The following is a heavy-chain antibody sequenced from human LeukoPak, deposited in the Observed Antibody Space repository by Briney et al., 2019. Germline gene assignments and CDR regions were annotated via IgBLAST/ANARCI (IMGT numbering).Heavy chain of an antibody. CDR2: ITPNAVNK. J-gene: IGHJ4*02. Sequence: GGSLRLSCVASGFNFSNYYMSWIRQAPGKGLEWISYITPNAVNKYYVDSVRGRFTISRDNAKNSLFLQMNSLRGEDTAVYYCAGSGSPDDYWGRGTLVTASS. V-gene: IGHV3-11*01. CDR3: AGSGSPDDY. D-gene: IGHD3-10*01. CDR1: GFNFSNYY.